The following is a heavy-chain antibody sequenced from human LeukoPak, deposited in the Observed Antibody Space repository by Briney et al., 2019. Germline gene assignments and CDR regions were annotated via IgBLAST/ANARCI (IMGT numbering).Heavy chain of an antibody. J-gene: IGHJ6*02. CDR3: SRAPGQWLGTGMDV. D-gene: IGHD6-19*01. V-gene: IGHV4-59*01. CDR1: GGSISSVY. Sequence: SETLSLTCTVSGGSISSVYWNWIRQPPGKALEWIGYIYYSGNTNYNPSLESRVTISVDPSKTQFSLTLTSVTAADTAVYYCSRAPGQWLGTGMDVWGQGTTVTVSS. CDR2: IYYSGNT.